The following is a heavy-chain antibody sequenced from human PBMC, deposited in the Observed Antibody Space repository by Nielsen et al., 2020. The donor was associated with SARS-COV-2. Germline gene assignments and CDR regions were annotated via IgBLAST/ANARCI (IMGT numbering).Heavy chain of an antibody. J-gene: IGHJ3*02. V-gene: IGHV1-69*13. CDR1: GGTFSSYA. D-gene: IGHD1-26*01. CDR2: IIPIFGTA. CDR3: ASFKGDTDAFDI. Sequence: SVKVSCKASGGTFSSYAISWVRQAPGQGLEWMGGIIPIFGTANYAQKFQGRVTITADESTSTAYMELSSLRSEDTAVYYCASFKGDTDAFDIWGQGTMVTVSS.